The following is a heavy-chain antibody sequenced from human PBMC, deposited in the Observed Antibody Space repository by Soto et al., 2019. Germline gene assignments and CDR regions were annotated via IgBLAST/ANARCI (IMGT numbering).Heavy chain of an antibody. CDR3: VRSGTSSGRFSDY. J-gene: IGHJ4*02. D-gene: IGHD2-15*01. CDR2: IYPSDSDI. V-gene: IGHV5-51*01. CDR1: GYKFTGFW. Sequence: GESLKISCKGSGYKFTGFWIGWVRQMPGEGLEWMGVIYPSDSDIRYSPSFQGKVTISADKSITTAYLQWSSLKAADTAMYYCVRSGTSSGRFSDYGGQGTLVTVS.